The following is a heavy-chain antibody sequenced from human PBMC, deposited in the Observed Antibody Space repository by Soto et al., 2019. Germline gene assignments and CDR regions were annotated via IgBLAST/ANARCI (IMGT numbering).Heavy chain of an antibody. CDR3: ARAELRWNYYYYYYMDV. V-gene: IGHV6-1*01. CDR2: TYYRSKWYN. Sequence: PSQTLSLTCAISGDSVSSNSAAWNWIRQSPSRGLEWLGRTYYRSKWYNDYAVSVKSRITINPDTSKNQFSLQLNSVTPEDTAVYYCARAELRWNYYYYYYMDVWGKGTTVTVSS. D-gene: IGHD4-17*01. CDR1: GDSVSSNSAA. J-gene: IGHJ6*03.